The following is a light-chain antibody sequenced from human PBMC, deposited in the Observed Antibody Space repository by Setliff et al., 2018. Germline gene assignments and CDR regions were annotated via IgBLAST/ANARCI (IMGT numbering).Light chain of an antibody. J-gene: IGLJ1*01. V-gene: IGLV2-18*02. CDR2: EVS. CDR1: NSDVGFYNR. Sequence: QSALTQPPSVSGSPGQSVTLSCTGSNSDVGFYNRVSWYQQPPGTAPKLLIYEVSNRPSGVPDRFSGSKSGNTASLTISGLQAEDEAAYYCGSYTTRSTVVFGTGTKVTVL. CDR3: GSYTTRSTVV.